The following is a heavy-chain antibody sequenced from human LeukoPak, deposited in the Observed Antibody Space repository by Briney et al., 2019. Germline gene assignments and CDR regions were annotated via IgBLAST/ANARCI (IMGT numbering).Heavy chain of an antibody. Sequence: ASVKVSCKVSGYTLTELSMHWVRQAPGKGLEWMGGFDPEDGETIYAQKFQGRVTMTEDTSTDTAYMELSSLRSEDTAVYYCATGHYDSSDHVVGMDVWGQGTTVTVSS. CDR1: GYTLTELS. D-gene: IGHD3-22*01. V-gene: IGHV1-24*01. J-gene: IGHJ6*02. CDR2: FDPEDGET. CDR3: ATGHYDSSDHVVGMDV.